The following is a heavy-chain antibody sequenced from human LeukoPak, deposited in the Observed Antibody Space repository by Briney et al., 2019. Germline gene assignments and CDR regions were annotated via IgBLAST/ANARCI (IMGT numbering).Heavy chain of an antibody. CDR2: IYTSGST. V-gene: IGHV4-4*07. CDR1: GGSISSYY. J-gene: IGHJ5*02. CDR3: ARDVYCSGTSCYGRHNWFDP. Sequence: SETLSLTCTVSGGSISSYYWSWIRQPAGKGLEWIGRIYTSGSTNYNPSLKSRVTMSVDTSKNQFSLKLSSVTAADTAVYYCARDVYCSGTSCYGRHNWFDPWGQGTLVTVSS. D-gene: IGHD2-2*01.